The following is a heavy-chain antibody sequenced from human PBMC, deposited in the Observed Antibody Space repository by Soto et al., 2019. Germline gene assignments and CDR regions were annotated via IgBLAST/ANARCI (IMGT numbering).Heavy chain of an antibody. J-gene: IGHJ6*02. D-gene: IGHD6-6*01. CDR1: GFTFSSYA. CDR3: AKSLDQTGAARSLYHYGMDV. CDR2: ISGSGGST. Sequence: PGGSLRLSCAASGFTFSSYAMSWVRQAPGKGLDWVLTISGSGGSTYYADSVKGRFTISRDNSKNTLYLQMNSLRVEDTAVYYCAKSLDQTGAARSLYHYGMDVWGQGTTVTSP. V-gene: IGHV3-23*01.